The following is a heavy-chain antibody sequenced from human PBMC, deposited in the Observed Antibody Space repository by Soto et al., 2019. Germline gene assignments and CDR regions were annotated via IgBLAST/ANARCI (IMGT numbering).Heavy chain of an antibody. CDR2: ISGTASRT. CDR1: GFTPTTTP. J-gene: IGHJ4*02. Sequence: PVGSLRLSCAASGFTPTTTPLSWVRQPPGKGLEWVTTISGTASRTYYVDSVKGRFFISRDNSKNTVTLQMNNLTVDDTAVYYCATSFRYFDNWGQGTRVTVS. D-gene: IGHD3-9*01. CDR3: ATSFRYFDN. V-gene: IGHV3-23*01.